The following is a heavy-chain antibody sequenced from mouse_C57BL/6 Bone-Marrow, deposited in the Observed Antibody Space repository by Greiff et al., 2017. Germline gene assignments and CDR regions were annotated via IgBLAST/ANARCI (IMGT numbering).Heavy chain of an antibody. Sequence: DVKLQESGGDLVKPGGSLKLSCAASGFTFSSYGLSWVRQTPDKRLEWVATISSGGSYTYYPDSVKGRFTISRDNAKNTLYLQMSSLKSEDTAMYYCASYYYGSSGWGQGTLVTVSA. J-gene: IGHJ3*01. CDR2: ISSGGSYT. CDR3: ASYYYGSSG. D-gene: IGHD1-1*01. CDR1: GFTFSSYG. V-gene: IGHV5-6*02.